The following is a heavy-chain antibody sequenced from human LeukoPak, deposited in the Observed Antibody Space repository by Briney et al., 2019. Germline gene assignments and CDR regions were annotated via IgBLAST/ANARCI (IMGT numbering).Heavy chain of an antibody. J-gene: IGHJ4*01. CDR1: GFTFSSYW. CDR3: AREGFYFFDF. Sequence: GGSLRLSCAASGFTFSSYWMSWVRQVLGKGLEWVANIKQDGSEKTYADSVRGRFTIFRDNAKDSVYLQMNSLRAEDSAIYYCAREGFYFFDFWGRGTLVTVSS. CDR2: IKQDGSEK. V-gene: IGHV3-7*01.